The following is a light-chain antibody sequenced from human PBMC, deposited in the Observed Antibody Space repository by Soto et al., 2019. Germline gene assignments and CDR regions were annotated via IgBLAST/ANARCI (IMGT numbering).Light chain of an antibody. CDR1: QSVSSSY. CDR3: HQYGSSPSWT. V-gene: IGKV3-20*01. J-gene: IGKJ1*01. CDR2: GAS. Sequence: EIVLTQSPGTLSLSPGERATLSCRASQSVSSSYLAWYQQKPGQAPRLLIYGASSSATGIPDRFSGSGSVTDFTLTISRLEPEDFAFYYCHQYGSSPSWTFGQWTKVEIK.